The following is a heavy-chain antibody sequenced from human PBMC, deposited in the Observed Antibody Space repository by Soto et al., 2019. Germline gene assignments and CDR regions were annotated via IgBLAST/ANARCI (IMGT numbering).Heavy chain of an antibody. D-gene: IGHD2-15*01. CDR2: ISRSFSPT. V-gene: IGHV3-48*01. CDR1: GFTFSPYS. Sequence: PGGSLRLSCAAAGFTFSPYSMIWVRQAPGKGLEWVSYISRSFSPTHYADSVKGRFTISRDNAENSLYLQMNSLRAEDTAVYYCARDSIVVVIMDVWGKGTTVTVSS. J-gene: IGHJ6*03. CDR3: ARDSIVVVIMDV.